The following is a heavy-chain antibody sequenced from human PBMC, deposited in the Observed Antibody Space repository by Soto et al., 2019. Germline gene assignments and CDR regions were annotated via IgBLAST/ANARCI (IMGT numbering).Heavy chain of an antibody. J-gene: IGHJ4*02. CDR1: GGSISSYY. CDR2: MYNSGST. V-gene: IGHV4-59*08. D-gene: IGHD3-10*01. CDR3: ASMGYHYGSGSYPLDY. Sequence: SETLSLTCTVSGGSISSYYWTWIRQPPGKGLEWIGFMYNSGSTHYNPSLKSRVTISLDTSKNQFSLNLRSVTAADAAVYYCASMGYHYGSGSYPLDYWGQGTLVTVSS.